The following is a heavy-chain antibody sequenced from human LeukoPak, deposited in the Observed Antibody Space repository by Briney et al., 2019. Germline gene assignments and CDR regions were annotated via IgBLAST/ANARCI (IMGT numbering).Heavy chain of an antibody. Sequence: GGSLRLSCAASGFSFSSYTVSWVRQAPGKGLEWVSYIGSSVTTIFYTDSVKGRFTISRDNAKNSLYLQMNNLRDEDTGVYYCARARAYYGFDSWGQGTLVTVSS. CDR3: ARARAYYGFDS. D-gene: IGHD1-26*01. CDR1: GFSFSSYT. V-gene: IGHV3-48*02. J-gene: IGHJ5*01. CDR2: IGSSVTTI.